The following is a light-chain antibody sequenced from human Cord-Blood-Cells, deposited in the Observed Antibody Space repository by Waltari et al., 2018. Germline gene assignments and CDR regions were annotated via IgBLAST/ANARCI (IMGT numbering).Light chain of an antibody. CDR1: QSLVHSDGNTY. J-gene: IGKJ4*01. CDR3: QQYYSTPLT. Sequence: DIVMTQTPLSSPVTLGQPASISCRSSQSLVHSDGNTYLSWLQQKPGQPPKLLIYWASTRESGVPDRFSGSGSGTDFTLTISSLQAEDVAVYYCQQYYSTPLTFGGGTKVEIK. CDR2: WAS. V-gene: IGKV2-24*01.